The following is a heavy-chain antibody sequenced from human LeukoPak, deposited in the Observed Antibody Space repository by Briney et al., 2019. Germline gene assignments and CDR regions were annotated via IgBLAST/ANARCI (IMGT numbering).Heavy chain of an antibody. CDR3: ARDVAVAGVDAFDI. CDR1: GGSISSYY. V-gene: IGHV4-59*01. D-gene: IGHD6-19*01. Sequence: PSETLSLTCTVSGGSISSYYWSWVRQPPGKGLEWVGYIYSSGSTNYNPSLKSRVTIPVDTSKNQFSLNLSSVTAADTAVYYCARDVAVAGVDAFDIWGQGTMVTVSS. CDR2: IYSSGST. J-gene: IGHJ3*02.